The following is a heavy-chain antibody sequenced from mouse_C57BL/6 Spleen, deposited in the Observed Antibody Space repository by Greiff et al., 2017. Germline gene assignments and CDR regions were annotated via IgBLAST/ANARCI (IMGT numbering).Heavy chain of an antibody. V-gene: IGHV1-61*01. D-gene: IGHD1-1*01. J-gene: IGHJ2*01. Sequence: QVQLQQSGAELVRPGSSVKLSCKASGYTFTSYWMDWVKQRPGQGLEWIGNIYPSDSETHYNQKFKDKATLTVDKSSSTAYMQLSSLTSEDSAVYYCARSGLRYHLDYWGQGTTLTVSS. CDR3: ARSGLRYHLDY. CDR1: GYTFTSYW. CDR2: IYPSDSET.